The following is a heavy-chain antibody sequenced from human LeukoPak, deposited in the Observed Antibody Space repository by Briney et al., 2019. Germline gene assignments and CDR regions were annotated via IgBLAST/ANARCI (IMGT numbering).Heavy chain of an antibody. V-gene: IGHV1-69*13. J-gene: IGHJ6*02. D-gene: IGHD6-6*01. CDR3: ARGHSSSSGYYYYGMDV. CDR2: IIPIFGTA. CDR1: GGTLSSYA. Sequence: ASVKVSCKASGGTLSSYAISWVRQAPGQGLEWMGGIIPIFGTANYAQKFQGRVTITADESTSTAYMELSSLRSEDTAVYYCARGHSSSSGYYYYGMDVWGQGTTVTVSS.